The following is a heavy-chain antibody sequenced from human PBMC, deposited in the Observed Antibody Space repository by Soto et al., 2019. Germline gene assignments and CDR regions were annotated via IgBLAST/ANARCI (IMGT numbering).Heavy chain of an antibody. CDR1: GFTFSSRW. J-gene: IGHJ4*02. CDR3: VRSSGWTGDF. D-gene: IGHD3-10*01. CDR2: IKQDGSEI. V-gene: IGHV3-7*04. Sequence: EVQLVESGGGLVQPGGSLRLSCVASGFTFSSRWMNWVRHVPGQGLEWVANIKQDGSEIHYVDSVKGRFTISRDNAKNSLYLQMNSLRVEDTAVYHCVRSSGWTGDFWGQGILVTVSS.